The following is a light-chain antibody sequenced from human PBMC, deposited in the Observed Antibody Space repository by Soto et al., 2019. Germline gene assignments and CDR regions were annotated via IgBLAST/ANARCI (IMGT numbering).Light chain of an antibody. CDR2: DAS. V-gene: IGKV1-5*01. J-gene: IGKJ3*01. CDR1: QGISTW. CDR3: QQYKNSLT. Sequence: GDRVTITCRASQGISTWLAWYQQKPGKAPKLLIYDASSLESGVPARFSGSGSGTEFTLTISSLQPDDFATYYCQQYKNSLTFGPGTKVDIK.